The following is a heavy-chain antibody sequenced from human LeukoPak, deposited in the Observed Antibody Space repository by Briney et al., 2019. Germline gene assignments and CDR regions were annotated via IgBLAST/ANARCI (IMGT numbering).Heavy chain of an antibody. J-gene: IGHJ4*02. V-gene: IGHV4-34*01. CDR2: INHSGST. D-gene: IGHD2-8*01. CDR1: GGSFSGYY. CDR3: ARGTPPSATNDY. Sequence: SETLSLTCAVYGGSFSGYYWSWIRQPPGKGLEWIGEINHSGSTNYNPSLMSRVDISVDTSKNQFSLKLSSVTAADTAVYYCARGTPPSATNDYWGQGTLVTVSS.